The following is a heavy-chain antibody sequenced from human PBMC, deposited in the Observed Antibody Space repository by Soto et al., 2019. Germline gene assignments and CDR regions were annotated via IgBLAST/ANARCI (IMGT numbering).Heavy chain of an antibody. V-gene: IGHV3-7*03. D-gene: IGHD6-19*01. CDR1: GFPFNNYY. Sequence: GGPLRLSCAASGFPFNNYYMTWVRQASGKGLEWVASIKEDGNEKYYVDSVKGRFTISRDNAKNSLSLQMNSLRAEDTAVYFCTRGAGGWNYYYAMDVWGPGATVTVSS. CDR2: IKEDGNEK. J-gene: IGHJ6*02. CDR3: TRGAGGWNYYYAMDV.